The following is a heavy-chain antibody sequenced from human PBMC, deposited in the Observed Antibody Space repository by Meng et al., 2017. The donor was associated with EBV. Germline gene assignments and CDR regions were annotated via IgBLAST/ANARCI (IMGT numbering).Heavy chain of an antibody. CDR2: INPNSGGT. V-gene: IGHV1-2*06. J-gene: IGHJ4*02. CDR1: GYTFTGYY. Sequence: VLLVRCGAGVMKPGASVKFSCKPLGYTFTGYYMHWVRQAPGQGLEWMGRINPNSGGTNYAQKFQGRVTMTRDTSISTAYMELSRLRSDDTAVYYCARVGIAVAGTGDYWGQGTLVTVSS. D-gene: IGHD6-19*01. CDR3: ARVGIAVAGTGDY.